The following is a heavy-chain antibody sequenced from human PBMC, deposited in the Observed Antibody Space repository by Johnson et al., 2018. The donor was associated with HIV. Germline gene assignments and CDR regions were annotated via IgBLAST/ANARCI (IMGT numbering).Heavy chain of an antibody. CDR2: ISYEGRNK. D-gene: IGHD3-10*01. CDR3: AKPPGDWAIRGDDAFDI. Sequence: QVQLVESGGGVVQPGRSLRLSCAASGFTFSSYAMHWVRQAPGKGLAWVAVISYEGRNKYYAESGKGRSTISRDNSKNTRYLQMNSLRAEDTAVYYCAKPPGDWAIRGDDAFDIWGQGTMVTVSS. CDR1: GFTFSSYA. V-gene: IGHV3-30-3*02. J-gene: IGHJ3*02.